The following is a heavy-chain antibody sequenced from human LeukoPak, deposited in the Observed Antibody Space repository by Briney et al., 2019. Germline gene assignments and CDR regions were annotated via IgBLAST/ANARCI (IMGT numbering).Heavy chain of an antibody. CDR2: IDWDDDK. CDR1: GFSLSTSGMC. CDR3: ALITQYSSGGPPFDY. Sequence: SGPALVKPTQTLTLTCTFSGFSLSTSGMCVSWIRQPPGKALEWLARIDWDDDKYYSTSLKTRLTISKDTSKNQVVLTMTNMDPVDTATYYCALITQYSSGGPPFDYWGQGTLVTVSS. J-gene: IGHJ4*02. D-gene: IGHD6-19*01. V-gene: IGHV2-70*11.